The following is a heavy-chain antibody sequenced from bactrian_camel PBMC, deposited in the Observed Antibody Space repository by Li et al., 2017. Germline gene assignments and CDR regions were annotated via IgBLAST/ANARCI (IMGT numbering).Heavy chain of an antibody. D-gene: IGHD2*01. Sequence: VQLVESGGGAVQTGGSLNLACATSGDILRRYYWGWFRQAPGKEREAVAAIDTRDRTEWYSDSVKGRLTISKDNAKSTVYLQMNTLKPEDTAVYYCAGAAPDYGGNCPTREAFFDYWGQGTQVTVS. CDR1: GDILRRYY. CDR3: AGAAPDYGGNCPTREAFFDY. CDR2: IDTRDRTE. V-gene: IGHV3S40*01. J-gene: IGHJ6*01.